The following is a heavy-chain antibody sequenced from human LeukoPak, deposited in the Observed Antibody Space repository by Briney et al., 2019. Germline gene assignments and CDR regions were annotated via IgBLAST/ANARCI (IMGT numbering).Heavy chain of an antibody. V-gene: IGHV3-23*01. CDR3: AKRRGLELTYYYHMDV. CDR2: ISHSGAST. J-gene: IGHJ6*03. D-gene: IGHD1-7*01. CDR1: GFTFSSYA. Sequence: GGSLRLSYAASGFTFSSYAMNWVRQAPGKGLEWVSAISHSGASTYYADSVKGRFTISRDNSKNTLYLQMNSLRADDTAVYYCAKRRGLELTYYYHMDVWGKGTTVTVSS.